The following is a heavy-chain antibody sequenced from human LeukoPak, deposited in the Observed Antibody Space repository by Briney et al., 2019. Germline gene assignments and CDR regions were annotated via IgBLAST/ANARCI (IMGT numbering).Heavy chain of an antibody. Sequence: SVKVSCKASGGTFSSYAISWARQAPGQGLEWMGGIIPIFGTANYAQKLQGRVTITTDESTSTAYMELSSLRSEDTAVYYCARDGYCSSTSCYYYYMDVWGKGTTVTVSS. CDR1: GGTFSSYA. CDR3: ARDGYCSSTSCYYYYMDV. D-gene: IGHD2-2*03. CDR2: IIPIFGTA. V-gene: IGHV1-69*05. J-gene: IGHJ6*03.